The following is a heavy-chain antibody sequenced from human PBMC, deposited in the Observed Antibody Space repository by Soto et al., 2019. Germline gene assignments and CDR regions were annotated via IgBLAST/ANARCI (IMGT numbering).Heavy chain of an antibody. CDR3: ARDQNHLYYYDSSGYFDY. CDR2: INPNSGGT. Sequence: ASVKVSCKASGYTFTGYYMHWVRQAPGQGLEWMGWINPNSGGTNYAQKSQGWVTMTRDTSISTAYMELSRLRSDDTAVYYCARDQNHLYYYDSSGYFDYWGQGTLVTVSS. V-gene: IGHV1-2*04. D-gene: IGHD3-22*01. J-gene: IGHJ4*02. CDR1: GYTFTGYY.